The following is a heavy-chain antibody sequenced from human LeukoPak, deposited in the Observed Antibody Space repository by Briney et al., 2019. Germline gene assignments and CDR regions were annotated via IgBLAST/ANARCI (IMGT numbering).Heavy chain of an antibody. CDR3: ARGSPPGLCAD. CDR1: GFTFSSYS. Sequence: GGSLRLSCAASGFTFSSYSMNWVRQAPGKGLEWVSSISSSSSYIYYADSVKGRFTISRDNAKNSLYLQMNNLRAEDTAVYYCARGSPPGLCADWGQGTLVTVSS. V-gene: IGHV3-21*01. J-gene: IGHJ4*02. D-gene: IGHD3-10*01. CDR2: ISSSSSYI.